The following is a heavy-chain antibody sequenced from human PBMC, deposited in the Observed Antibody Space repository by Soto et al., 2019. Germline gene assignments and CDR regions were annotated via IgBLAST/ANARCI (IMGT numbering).Heavy chain of an antibody. Sequence: QVQLQQWGAGLLKPSATLSLTCAVYGGSFSGYYWSWIRPPPGKGLEWIGEINHSGSTNYNPSLKSRVTISVDTSKNQFSLKLSSVTAADTAVYYCARVTRWSGSYLHCGQGTLVTVSS. V-gene: IGHV4-34*01. D-gene: IGHD1-26*01. CDR3: ARVTRWSGSYLH. CDR2: INHSGST. CDR1: GGSFSGYY. J-gene: IGHJ4*02.